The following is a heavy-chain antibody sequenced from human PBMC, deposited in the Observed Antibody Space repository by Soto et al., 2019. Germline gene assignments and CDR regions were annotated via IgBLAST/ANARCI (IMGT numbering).Heavy chain of an antibody. CDR3: AREELGIRIFGVVKF. J-gene: IGHJ4*02. Sequence: GGSLRLSCAASGFTVSSNYMSWVRQAPGKGLEWVSVIYSGGSTYYADSVKGRFTISRDNSKNTLYLQMNSLRAEDTAVYYCAREELGIRIFGVVKFWGQGTLVTVSS. CDR2: IYSGGST. CDR1: GFTVSSNY. V-gene: IGHV3-66*01. D-gene: IGHD3-3*01.